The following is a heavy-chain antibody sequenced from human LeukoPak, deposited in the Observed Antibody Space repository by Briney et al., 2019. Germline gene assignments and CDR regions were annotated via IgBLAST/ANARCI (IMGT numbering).Heavy chain of an antibody. Sequence: GGSLRLSCAASGFTFSSYEMNWVRQAPGKGLEWVSYISSSGSTIYYADSVKGRFTISRDNAKNSLYLQMNSLRAEDTAVYYCARDPGLSGAFDIWGQGTMVTVSS. D-gene: IGHD1-14*01. J-gene: IGHJ3*02. CDR2: ISSSGSTI. CDR3: ARDPGLSGAFDI. CDR1: GFTFSSYE. V-gene: IGHV3-48*03.